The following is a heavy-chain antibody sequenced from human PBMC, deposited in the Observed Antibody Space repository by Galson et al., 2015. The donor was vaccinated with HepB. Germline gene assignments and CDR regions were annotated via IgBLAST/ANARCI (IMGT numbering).Heavy chain of an antibody. Sequence: PALVKPTQTLTLTCTFSGFSLRTNGMRVSWFRQPPGKALEWLARIDWDDVKFYNTSLKTRVTISGDTSKNQVVLRMTNMDPADTATYFCARHTAMVTNGYFYYYMDVWGKGTTVTVSS. CDR1: GFSLRTNGMR. CDR3: ARHTAMVTNGYFYYYMDV. J-gene: IGHJ6*03. CDR2: IDWDDVK. D-gene: IGHD5-18*01. V-gene: IGHV2-70*04.